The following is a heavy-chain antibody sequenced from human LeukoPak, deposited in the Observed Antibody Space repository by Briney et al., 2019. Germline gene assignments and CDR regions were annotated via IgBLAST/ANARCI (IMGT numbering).Heavy chain of an antibody. CDR2: ISSSSSTI. D-gene: IGHD3-10*01. V-gene: IGHV3-48*02. CDR3: ASGGRGTYYYGSADY. Sequence: GGSLRLSCAASGFTFSSYEMNWVRQAPGKGLEWVSYISSSSSTIYYADSVKGRFTISRDNAKNSLYLQMNSLRDEDTAVYYCASGGRGTYYYGSADYWGQGTLVTVSS. CDR1: GFTFSSYE. J-gene: IGHJ4*02.